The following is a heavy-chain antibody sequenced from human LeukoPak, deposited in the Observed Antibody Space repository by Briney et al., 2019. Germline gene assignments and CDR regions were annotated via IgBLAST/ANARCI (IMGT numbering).Heavy chain of an antibody. Sequence: GGSLRLSCAASGFTFINYAMNWVRQTPGKGLEWVSGISDSGGSTYYADSVKGRFTLSRDNSKNTLYLQMNSLRADDTAVYYCAKDPYSSAPYYFDYWGQGTLVTVSS. CDR1: GFTFINYA. CDR2: ISDSGGST. J-gene: IGHJ4*02. V-gene: IGHV3-23*01. D-gene: IGHD6-19*01. CDR3: AKDPYSSAPYYFDY.